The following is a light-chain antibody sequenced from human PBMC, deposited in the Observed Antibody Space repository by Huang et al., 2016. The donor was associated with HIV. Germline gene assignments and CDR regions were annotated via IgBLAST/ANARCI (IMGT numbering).Light chain of an antibody. CDR3: HQYNNWLLS. CDR1: RSVSTN. CDR2: GAS. Sequence: IVMTQSPATLSVSPGERVTLSCRANRSVSTNLAWYQQKPGQAPRLLIYGASTRDPGSPSRFSGSGSGTDFSLTISSLQSEDFALYYCHQYNNWLLSFGGGTRVDI. V-gene: IGKV3-15*01. J-gene: IGKJ4*01.